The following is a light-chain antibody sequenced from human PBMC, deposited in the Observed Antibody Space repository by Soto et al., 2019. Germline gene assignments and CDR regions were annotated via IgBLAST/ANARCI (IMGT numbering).Light chain of an antibody. CDR2: AAS. CDR3: QQANSFPFT. Sequence: DIPMTQSPSSVSASVGDRVTITCRASQGIGSWLAWYQQKPGRAPKLLIFAASSLQSGVPSRFSGSGSGTDFTLTISRLQPEDIATYYCQQANSFPFTFGPGTKVDIK. CDR1: QGIGSW. V-gene: IGKV1-12*01. J-gene: IGKJ3*01.